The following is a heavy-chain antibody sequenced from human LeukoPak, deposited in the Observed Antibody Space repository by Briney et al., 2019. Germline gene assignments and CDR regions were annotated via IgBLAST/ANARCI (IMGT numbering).Heavy chain of an antibody. V-gene: IGHV7-4-1*02. Sequence: ASVKVSCKASGYTFTSYGISWVRQAPGQGLEWMGWINTNTGNPTYAQGFTGRFVFSLDTSVSTAYLQISSLKAEDTAVYYCARVVPAASDYYYYYMDVWGKGTTVTVSS. CDR2: INTNTGNP. J-gene: IGHJ6*03. CDR1: GYTFTSYG. D-gene: IGHD2-2*01. CDR3: ARVVPAASDYYYYYMDV.